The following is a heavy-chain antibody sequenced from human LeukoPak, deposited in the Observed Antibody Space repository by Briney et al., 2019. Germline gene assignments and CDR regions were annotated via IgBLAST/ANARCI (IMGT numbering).Heavy chain of an antibody. CDR1: GGTFSSYA. Sequence: ASVKVSCKASGGTFSSYAISWVRQAPGQGLEWMGRIIPILGIANYAQKFQGSVTITADKSTSTAYMELSSLRSEDTAVYYCARVVSYYYDSSGYYGEWGQGTLVTVSS. V-gene: IGHV1-69*04. J-gene: IGHJ4*02. CDR3: ARVVSYYYDSSGYYGE. CDR2: IIPILGIA. D-gene: IGHD3-22*01.